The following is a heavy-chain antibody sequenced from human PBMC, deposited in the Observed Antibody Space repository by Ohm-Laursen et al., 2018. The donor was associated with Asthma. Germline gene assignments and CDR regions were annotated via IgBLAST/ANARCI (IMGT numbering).Heavy chain of an antibody. D-gene: IGHD4-23*01. CDR1: GSTVSSNY. J-gene: IGHJ4*02. CDR3: ANQGSYLDYGGNSVPTPFDY. Sequence: SLRLSCTASGSTVSSNYMSWVRQAPGTGLEWVSIIYSGGSTYYADSVKGRFTISRDNSKNTLSLQMNSLRAEDTAVYYCANQGSYLDYGGNSVPTPFDYWGQGTLVTVSS. CDR2: IYSGGST. V-gene: IGHV3-53*01.